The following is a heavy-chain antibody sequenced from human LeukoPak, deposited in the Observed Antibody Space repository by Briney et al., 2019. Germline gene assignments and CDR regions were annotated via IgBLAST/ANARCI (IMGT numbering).Heavy chain of an antibody. D-gene: IGHD1-7*01. CDR1: GFTFSSYW. Sequence: PGGSLRLSCAASGFTFSSYWIHWVRRVPGKGLVWVSRIDYDGSITNYADSVKGRFTISRDNARNTLYLQMNSLRVDDTAVYYCVKDLGGNYDYWGQGTLVTVSS. CDR3: VKDLGGNYDY. J-gene: IGHJ4*02. V-gene: IGHV3-74*01. CDR2: IDYDGSIT.